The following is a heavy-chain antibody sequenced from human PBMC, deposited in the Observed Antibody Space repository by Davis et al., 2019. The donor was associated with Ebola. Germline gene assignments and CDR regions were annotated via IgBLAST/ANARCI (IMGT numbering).Heavy chain of an antibody. D-gene: IGHD6-6*01. V-gene: IGHV3-21*01. J-gene: IGHJ4*02. CDR3: ARDASIAARSLDY. Sequence: GESLKISCAASGFTFSSYSMNWVRQAPGKGLEWVSSISSSSSYIYYADSVKGRFTISRDNAKNSLYLQMNSLRAEDTAVYYCARDASIAARSLDYWGQGTLVTVSS. CDR1: GFTFSSYS. CDR2: ISSSSSYI.